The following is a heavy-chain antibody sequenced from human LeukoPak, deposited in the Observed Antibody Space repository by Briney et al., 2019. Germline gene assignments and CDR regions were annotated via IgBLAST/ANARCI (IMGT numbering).Heavy chain of an antibody. V-gene: IGHV1-18*04. CDR1: GYTFTSYG. D-gene: IGHD5-12*01. CDR3: ARDSTRRYMVATSMGY. J-gene: IGHJ4*02. CDR2: ISAYNGNT. Sequence: ASVKVSCKASGYTFTSYGISWVRQAPGQGLEWMGWISAYNGNTNYAQKLQGRVTMTTDTSTSTAYMELRSLRSDDTAVYYCARDSTRRYMVATSMGYWGQGTLVTVSS.